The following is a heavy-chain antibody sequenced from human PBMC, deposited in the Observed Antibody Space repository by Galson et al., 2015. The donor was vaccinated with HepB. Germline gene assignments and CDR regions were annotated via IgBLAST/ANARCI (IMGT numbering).Heavy chain of an antibody. CDR2: INAGNGNT. J-gene: IGHJ4*02. CDR3: ARVRGSYGFCDY. D-gene: IGHD1-26*01. CDR1: GYTFTSYA. V-gene: IGHV1-3*01. Sequence: SVKVSCKASGYTFTSYAMHWVRQAPGQRLEWMGWINAGNGNTKYSQKFQGRVTITRDTSASTAYMELSSLRSEDTAVYYCARVRGSYGFCDYWGQGTLVTVSS.